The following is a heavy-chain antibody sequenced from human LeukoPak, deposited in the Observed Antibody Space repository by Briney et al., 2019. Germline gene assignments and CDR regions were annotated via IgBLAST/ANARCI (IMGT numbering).Heavy chain of an antibody. CDR3: ARGGSPTYYYDSDREIWFEYCQH. CDR1: GWSFSGYY. Sequence: SETLSLTCAVYGWSFSGYYWSWIRQPPGKGLEWIGEINHSGSTNYNTSLKSRVTISVDTSKNQFSLKPSSVTAADTAVYYCARGGSPTYYYDSDREIWFEYCQHWGQGTLVTVSS. V-gene: IGHV4-34*01. J-gene: IGHJ1*01. D-gene: IGHD3-22*01. CDR2: INHSGST.